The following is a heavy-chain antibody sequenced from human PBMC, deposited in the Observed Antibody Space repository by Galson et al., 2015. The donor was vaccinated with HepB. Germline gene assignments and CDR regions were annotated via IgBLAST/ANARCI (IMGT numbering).Heavy chain of an antibody. CDR2: ISGSGGST. D-gene: IGHD3-10*01. J-gene: IGHJ4*02. V-gene: IGHV3-23*01. CDR1: GFTFSSYA. CDR3: AKGPGRSGSYLPPYFDY. Sequence: SLRLSCAASGFTFSSYAMSWVRQAPGKGLEWVSAISGSGGSTYYADSVKGRFTISRDNSKNTLYLQMNSLRAEDTAVYYCAKGPGRSGSYLPPYFDYWGQGTLVTVSS.